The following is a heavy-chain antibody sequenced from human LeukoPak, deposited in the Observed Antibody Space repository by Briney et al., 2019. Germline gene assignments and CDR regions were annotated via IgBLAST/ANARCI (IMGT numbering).Heavy chain of an antibody. J-gene: IGHJ3*02. V-gene: IGHV3-11*04. CDR3: AKATMAGRGAFDI. Sequence: PGGSLRLSCAASGFTFSDYYMSWIRQAPGKGLEWVSYISSSNSTIYYADSVKGRFTISRDNSKNLLFLQMNSLRAEDTSLYYCAKATMAGRGAFDIWGRGTMVTVSS. CDR1: GFTFSDYY. CDR2: ISSSNSTI. D-gene: IGHD6-19*01.